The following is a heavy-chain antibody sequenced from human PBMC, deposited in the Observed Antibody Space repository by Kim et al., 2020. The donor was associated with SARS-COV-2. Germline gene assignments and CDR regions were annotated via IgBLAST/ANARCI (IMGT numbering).Heavy chain of an antibody. CDR3: ARASGGYYETSGYPFDY. Sequence: GGSLRLSCAASGFTFSSYAMTWVRQAPGKGLEWVSSISGNGADTSHADSVKRWFTISRDNSMNTLSLQMISLEAEDTAIYYCARASGGYYETSGYPFDY. J-gene: IGHJ4*01. CDR2: ISGNGADT. CDR1: GFTFSSYA. V-gene: IGHV3-23*01. D-gene: IGHD3-16*01.